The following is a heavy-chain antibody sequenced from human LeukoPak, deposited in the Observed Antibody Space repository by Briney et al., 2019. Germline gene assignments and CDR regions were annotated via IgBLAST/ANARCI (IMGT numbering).Heavy chain of an antibody. V-gene: IGHV1-2*06. CDR3: DKCPMVRGVNLAEGFDT. J-gene: IGHJ5*02. CDR1: GYTFTGYY. D-gene: IGHD3-10*01. CDR2: INPNSGGT. Sequence: ASVKVSCKASGYTFTGYYMHWVRQAPGQGLEWMGRINPNSGGTNYAQKFQGRVTMTRDTSISTAYMELSRLRSDDTAVYYCDKCPMVRGVNLAEGFDTWGQGTLVTVSS.